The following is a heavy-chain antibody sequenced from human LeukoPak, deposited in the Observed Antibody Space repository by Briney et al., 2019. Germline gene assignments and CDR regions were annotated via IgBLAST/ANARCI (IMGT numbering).Heavy chain of an antibody. J-gene: IGHJ6*03. V-gene: IGHV4-31*03. D-gene: IGHD6-13*01. CDR3: ARAYSSSWSLYYYYYYMDV. CDR1: GGSISSGGYY. CDR2: IYYSGST. Sequence: SQTLSLTCTVSGGSISSGGYYWSWIRQHPGKGLEWIGYIYYSGSTYYNPSLKSRVTISVDTSKNQFSLKLSSVTAADTAVCYCARAYSSSWSLYYYYYYMDVWGKGTTVTVSS.